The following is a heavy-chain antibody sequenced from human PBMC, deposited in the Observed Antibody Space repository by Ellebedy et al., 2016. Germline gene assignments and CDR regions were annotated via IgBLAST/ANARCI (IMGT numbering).Heavy chain of an antibody. CDR3: AKWNDGWKAFDV. D-gene: IGHD1-1*01. Sequence: SETLSLTCNVFGGSVTSDYWNWIRRPPGKGLEWIGYVFHTGTAHYNPSLQSRITMSVDTSKSQLSLRLTSVTASDTAVYYCAKWNDGWKAFDVWGQGTMVTGSS. V-gene: IGHV4-59*02. CDR2: VFHTGTA. CDR1: GGSVTSDY. J-gene: IGHJ3*01.